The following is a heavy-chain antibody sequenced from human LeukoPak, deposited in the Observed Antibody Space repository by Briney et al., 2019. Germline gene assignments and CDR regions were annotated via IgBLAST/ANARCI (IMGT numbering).Heavy chain of an antibody. D-gene: IGHD2-2*01. CDR1: LFTFSIYH. Sequence: PGGSLRLSCAAFLFTFSIYHMNGVRQAPGKGLEWVSSISNSDSHKYYADSVKGRFTISRDNAKNSLYLQMNSLRAEDTAVYYCAKEGLVEDLDCWGQGTLVTVSS. V-gene: IGHV3-21*01. CDR3: AKEGLVEDLDC. J-gene: IGHJ4*02. CDR2: ISNSDSHK.